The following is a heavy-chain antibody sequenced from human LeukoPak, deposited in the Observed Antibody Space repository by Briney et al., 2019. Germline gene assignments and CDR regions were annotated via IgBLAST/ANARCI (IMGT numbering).Heavy chain of an antibody. Sequence: PGGSLRLSCAASGFTFSSYAMHWVRQAPSKGLEWVAVISYDGSNKYYADSVKGRFTISRDNSKNTLYLQMNSLRAEDTAVYYCASPYDDSSGYYYPTFDYWGQGTLVTVSS. J-gene: IGHJ4*02. CDR1: GFTFSSYA. CDR3: ASPYDDSSGYYYPTFDY. CDR2: ISYDGSNK. V-gene: IGHV3-30-3*01. D-gene: IGHD3-22*01.